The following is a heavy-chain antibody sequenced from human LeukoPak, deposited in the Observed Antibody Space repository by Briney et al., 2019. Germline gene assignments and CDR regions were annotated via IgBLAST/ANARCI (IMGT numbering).Heavy chain of an antibody. D-gene: IGHD6-13*01. V-gene: IGHV5-10-1*01. CDR1: GYSFTSYW. CDR2: IDPTDSYT. CDR3: ARHETAAGTEDY. J-gene: IGHJ4*02. Sequence: PGESLKISCKGSGYSFTSYWISWVRQMPGKGLEWMGRIDPTDSYTNYSPSFQGHVTISADKSISTAYLQWSSLKASDTAMYYCARHETAAGTEDYWGQGTLVTASS.